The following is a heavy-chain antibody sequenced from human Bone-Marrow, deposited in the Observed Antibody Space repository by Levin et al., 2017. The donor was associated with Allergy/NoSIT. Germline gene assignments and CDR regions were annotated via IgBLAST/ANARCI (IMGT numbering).Heavy chain of an antibody. Sequence: ASVKVSCKTSGYTFTSYDINWVRQATGQGLEWMGWMNPNSGNTGYAQKFQGRVTMTRNTSISTAYMELSSLRSEDTAVYYCARSRVVLRYFDGIDYWGQGTLVTVSS. V-gene: IGHV1-8*01. CDR1: GYTFTSYD. J-gene: IGHJ4*02. CDR2: MNPNSGNT. CDR3: ARSRVVLRYFDGIDY. D-gene: IGHD3-9*01.